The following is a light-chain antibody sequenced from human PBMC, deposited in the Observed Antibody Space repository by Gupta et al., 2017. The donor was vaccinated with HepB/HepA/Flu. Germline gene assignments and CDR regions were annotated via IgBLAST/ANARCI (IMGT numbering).Light chain of an antibody. CDR1: TSNIGRNS. CDR3: VAWDDTRSGAV. J-gene: IGLJ2*01. CDR2: RDD. Sequence: QSVLTQPPSASGTPGQRVTISCSGGTSNIGRNSVYWYQQFPGSAPQLLIYRDDQRPSGVPERFSGSKSGTSASLAISGLRAGDEAYYYCVAWDDTRSGAVFGGGTKLTVL. V-gene: IGLV1-47*01.